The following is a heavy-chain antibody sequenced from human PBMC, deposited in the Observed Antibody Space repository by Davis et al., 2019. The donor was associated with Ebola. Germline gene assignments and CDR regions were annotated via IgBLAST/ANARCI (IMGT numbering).Heavy chain of an antibody. J-gene: IGHJ4*02. Sequence: GESLKISCKGSGYSVTSYWIAWVRQMPGKGLECMGIIFPGDSDIRYSPSFQGQVTISADKSISTAFLQWSSLKASDTAMYYCSRGTDGYNPGGYFDSWGQGTLVTVSS. CDR2: IFPGDSDI. V-gene: IGHV5-51*01. D-gene: IGHD5-24*01. CDR3: SRGTDGYNPGGYFDS. CDR1: GYSVTSYW.